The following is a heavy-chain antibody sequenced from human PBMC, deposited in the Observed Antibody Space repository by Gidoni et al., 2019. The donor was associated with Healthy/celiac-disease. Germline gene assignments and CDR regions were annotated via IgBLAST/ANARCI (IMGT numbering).Heavy chain of an antibody. J-gene: IGHJ6*02. Sequence: EVQLVESGGGLVQPGGSLRLSCAASGFTLSSYWMSCVRQAPGKGLEWVANIKQDGSEKYYVDSVKGRFTISRDNAKNSLYLQMNSLRAEDTAVYYCARASWSEDIVLVPAAMRVYYYYGMDVWGQGTTVTVSS. V-gene: IGHV3-7*01. D-gene: IGHD2-2*01. CDR2: IKQDGSEK. CDR1: GFTLSSYW. CDR3: ARASWSEDIVLVPAAMRVYYYYGMDV.